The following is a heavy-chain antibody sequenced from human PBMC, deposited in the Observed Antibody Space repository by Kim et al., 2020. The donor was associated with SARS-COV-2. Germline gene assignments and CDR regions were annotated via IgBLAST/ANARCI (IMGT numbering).Heavy chain of an antibody. CDR3: ARGYSYGDY. D-gene: IGHD5-18*01. V-gene: IGHV1-3*01. CDR2: GNT. J-gene: IGHJ4*02. Sequence: GNTEYSQKFQGRVTITRDTSASTAYMELSSLRSEDTAVYYCARGYSYGDYWGQGTLVTVSS.